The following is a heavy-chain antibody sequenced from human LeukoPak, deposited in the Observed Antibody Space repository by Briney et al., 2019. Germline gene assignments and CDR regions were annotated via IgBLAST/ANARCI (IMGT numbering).Heavy chain of an antibody. CDR3: ARVVVAAYHFDY. CDR2: IYHSGST. Sequence: PSETLSLTCTVSGGSISSGGYYWSWIRQPPGKGLEWIGYIYHSGSTYYNPSLKSRVTISVDRSKNQFSLKLSSVTAADTAVYYCARVVVAAYHFDYWGQGTLVTVSS. J-gene: IGHJ4*02. V-gene: IGHV4-30-2*01. CDR1: GGSISSGGYY. D-gene: IGHD2-15*01.